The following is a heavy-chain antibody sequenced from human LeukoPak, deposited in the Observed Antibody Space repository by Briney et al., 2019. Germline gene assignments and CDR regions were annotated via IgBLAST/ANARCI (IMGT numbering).Heavy chain of an antibody. CDR2: INPSGDSA. D-gene: IGHD3-10*01. V-gene: IGHV1-46*01. CDR1: GFSFASYY. J-gene: IGHJ4*02. CDR3: ARDAITMVRGVISY. Sequence: ASVKVSCKASGFSFASYYMHLVRQAPGQGLEWMGIINPSGDSANYAQKFQGRVTMTTDTSTSTAYMELRSLRSDDTAVYYCARDAITMVRGVISYWGQGTLVTVSS.